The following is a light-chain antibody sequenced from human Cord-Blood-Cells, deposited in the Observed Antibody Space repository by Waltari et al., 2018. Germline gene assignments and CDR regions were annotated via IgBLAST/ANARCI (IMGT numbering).Light chain of an antibody. Sequence: SYELTQPSSVSVSPGQTARITCSGDVLAKKYARWFQQKPGQAPVLVIYNDSERPSGIPERFSGSSSGTTVTLTISGAQVEDEADYYCDSAADNNWVFGGGTKLTVL. CDR2: NDS. J-gene: IGLJ3*02. CDR3: DSAADNNWV. CDR1: VLAKKY. V-gene: IGLV3-27*01.